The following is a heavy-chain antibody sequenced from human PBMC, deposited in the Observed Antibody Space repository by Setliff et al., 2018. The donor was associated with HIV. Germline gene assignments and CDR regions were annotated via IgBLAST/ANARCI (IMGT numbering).Heavy chain of an antibody. CDR3: AREMFMYTSSEGFPFDF. J-gene: IGHJ4*02. D-gene: IGHD6-6*01. CDR2: IYHSGST. CDR1: GDSISDTTYY. V-gene: IGHV4-39*02. Sequence: PSETLSLTCSVSGDSISDTTYYWGWIRQPPGKGLEWIGNIYHSGSTLYKPSLKSRVTMSVDTSKNQFSLKLNSVTAADTAVYHCAREMFMYTSSEGFPFDFWGQGTLVTVSS.